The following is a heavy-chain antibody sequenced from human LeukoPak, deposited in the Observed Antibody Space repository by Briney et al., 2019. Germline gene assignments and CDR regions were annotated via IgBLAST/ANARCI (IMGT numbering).Heavy chain of an antibody. V-gene: IGHV7-4-1*02. CDR1: GYTFTNYA. D-gene: IGHD6-19*01. CDR3: ARDPYAPPSSDLQRFDS. Sequence: GASARVSCKASGYTFTNYAINWMRQAPGQGLEWMGWITTSTGNPTYAQGFTGRFVFSSDTSVSTAYLQISSLRAEDTAVYYCARDPYAPPSSDLQRFDSWGQGTLVTVSS. J-gene: IGHJ5*01. CDR2: ITTSTGNP.